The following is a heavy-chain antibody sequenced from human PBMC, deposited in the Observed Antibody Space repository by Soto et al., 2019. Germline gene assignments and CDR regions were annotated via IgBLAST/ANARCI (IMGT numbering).Heavy chain of an antibody. CDR2: IYAGDSAT. D-gene: IGHD2-21*01. CDR1: GYSFSNYW. V-gene: IGHV5-51*01. J-gene: IGHJ6*02. Sequence: GESLKISCKGSGYSFSNYWIAWVRQMPGQGLEWMGVIYAGDSATRYSPSFEGQVSISADKSINTAYLQWITVKASDTAMYYCARGVQSIYYQYGMDVWGQGTTVTVSS. CDR3: ARGVQSIYYQYGMDV.